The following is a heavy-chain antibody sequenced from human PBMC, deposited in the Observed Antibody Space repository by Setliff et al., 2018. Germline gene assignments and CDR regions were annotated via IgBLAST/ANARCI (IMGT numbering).Heavy chain of an antibody. D-gene: IGHD2-8*01. V-gene: IGHV4-39*07. CDR3: ARNPASFQYAFDV. Sequence: SETLSLTCTVSGDSITNMSFYWGWIRQPPGKGPDWIGSIYYDGSTYHNPSLKSRVTISIDASNNQFSLSLRSVTAADTALYYCARNPASFQYAFDVWGRGTLVTVSS. CDR2: IYYDGST. J-gene: IGHJ2*01. CDR1: GDSITNMSFY.